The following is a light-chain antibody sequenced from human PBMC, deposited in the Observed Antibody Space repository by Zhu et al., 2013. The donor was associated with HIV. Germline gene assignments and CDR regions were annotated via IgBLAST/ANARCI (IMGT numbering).Light chain of an antibody. CDR3: QQYNSYSPIT. J-gene: IGKJ5*01. CDR2: DVS. CDR1: QGINSA. Sequence: AIQLTQSPSSLSASVGDRVAITCRASQGINSALAWYQQKVGKPPNLLIYDVSDLESGVPSRFSGSGSGTEFTLTISSLQPDDFASYFCQQYNSYSPITFGQGTRVDIK. V-gene: IGKV1-13*02.